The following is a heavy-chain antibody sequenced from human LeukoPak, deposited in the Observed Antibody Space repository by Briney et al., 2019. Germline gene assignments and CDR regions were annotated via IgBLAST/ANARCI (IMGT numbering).Heavy chain of an antibody. Sequence: GESLKISCKGSGYSFTSYWIGWVRQMPGKGLEWMGIIYPGESDTRYSPSFQGQVTISADKSISTAYLQWSSLKASDTAMYYCASGHAAAASVRHYYMDVWGKGTTVTVSS. CDR3: ASGHAAAASVRHYYMDV. V-gene: IGHV5-51*01. J-gene: IGHJ6*03. CDR2: IYPGESDT. CDR1: GYSFTSYW. D-gene: IGHD6-13*01.